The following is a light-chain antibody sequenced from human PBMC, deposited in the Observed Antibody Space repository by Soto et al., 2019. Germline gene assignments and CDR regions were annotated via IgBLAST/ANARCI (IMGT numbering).Light chain of an antibody. CDR1: QSISSW. V-gene: IGKV1-5*01. Sequence: DIQMTQSPSTLSASVGDRVTITCRASQSISSWLAWYQQKPGKAPKLLISDASNLESGVPSRFSGSASGTEFTLTISSLQPDDFATDDCQQYHTYWTFGQGTKVEIK. J-gene: IGKJ1*01. CDR3: QQYHTYWT. CDR2: DAS.